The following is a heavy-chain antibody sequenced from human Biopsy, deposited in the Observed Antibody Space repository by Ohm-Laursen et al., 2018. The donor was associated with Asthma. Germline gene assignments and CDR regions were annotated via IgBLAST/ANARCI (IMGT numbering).Heavy chain of an antibody. J-gene: IGHJ6*02. Sequence: AASVKVSCKTSGCTFNSAGITWVRQAPGQGLEWMGWTSVYNGNTKVAQKLQGRVTMITDTSTSTAYMELRSLRSDDTAVYFCARAVDYSHYYGIDVWGQGTTVTVS. CDR2: TSVYNGNT. V-gene: IGHV1-18*01. CDR3: ARAVDYSHYYGIDV. D-gene: IGHD3-10*01. CDR1: GCTFNSAG.